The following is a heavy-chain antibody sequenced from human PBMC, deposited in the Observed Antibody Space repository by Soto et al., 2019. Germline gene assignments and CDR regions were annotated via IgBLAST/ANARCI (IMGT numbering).Heavy chain of an antibody. J-gene: IGHJ4*02. CDR3: ARAPMVLSRSYFDS. Sequence: QVHLRESGPGLVKPSETLSLSCTVSGGSISNFYWSWIRQPPGKGLEWIGYISYSGNTNYNPSLKSRVSISVDTSKNLLSLNLTSVTAADTAVYYCARAPMVLSRSYFDSWGQGTPVTVSS. V-gene: IGHV4-59*01. CDR1: GGSISNFY. D-gene: IGHD2-8*01. CDR2: ISYSGNT.